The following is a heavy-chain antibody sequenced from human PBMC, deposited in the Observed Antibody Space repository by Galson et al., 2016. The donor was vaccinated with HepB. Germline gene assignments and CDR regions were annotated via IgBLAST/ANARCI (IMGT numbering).Heavy chain of an antibody. J-gene: IGHJ4*02. CDR2: IWHDGSNK. CDR3: AREMHVAAAPAFDF. CDR1: GFTFSRYE. V-gene: IGHV3-33*08. D-gene: IGHD6-13*01. Sequence: SLRLSCAASGFTFSRYEMNWVRQAPGKGLEWVALIWHDGSNKYYADSVKGRFTISRDNPKNTLYLQMNSLKVEDTAVYYCAREMHVAAAPAFDFWGRGTLVTVSS.